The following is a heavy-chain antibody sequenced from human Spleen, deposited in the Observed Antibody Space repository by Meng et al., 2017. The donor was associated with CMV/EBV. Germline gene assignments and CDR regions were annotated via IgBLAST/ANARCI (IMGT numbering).Heavy chain of an antibody. D-gene: IGHD1-26*01. CDR1: GFTFDDYA. V-gene: IGHV3-9*01. CDR2: ISWNSGSI. CDR3: AKGGGSFYWYFDL. J-gene: IGHJ2*01. Sequence: GGSLRLSCAVSGFTFDDYAMHWVRQAPGKGLEWVSGISWNSGSIGYADSVKGRFTISRDNAKNSLYLQMNSLRAEDTAFYYCAKGGGSFYWYFDLWGRGTLVTVSS.